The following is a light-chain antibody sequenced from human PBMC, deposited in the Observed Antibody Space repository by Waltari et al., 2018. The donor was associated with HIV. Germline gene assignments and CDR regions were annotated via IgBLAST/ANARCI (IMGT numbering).Light chain of an antibody. J-gene: IGKJ4*01. CDR2: DAA. V-gene: IGKV3-11*01. CDR3: QQRQHWPPLT. CDR1: QSVSGY. Sequence: EVVLTQSPATLSLSPVERATLSCRASQSVSGYLPCYQQKPGQAPRLLIYDAANRTASITDRCIGSGAGTEFTITISSLEPEDFAVYYCQQRQHWPPLTFGGGTKVEIK.